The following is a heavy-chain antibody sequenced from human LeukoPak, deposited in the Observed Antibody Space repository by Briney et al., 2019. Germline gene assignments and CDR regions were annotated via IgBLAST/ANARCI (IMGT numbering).Heavy chain of an antibody. CDR3: ARGRRDAFDI. CDR1: GGSFSGYY. CDR2: INHSGST. V-gene: IGHV4-34*01. Sequence: PSETLSLTCAVYGGSFSGYYWSWIRQPPGKGLEWIGEINHSGSTSYNPSLKSRVTISVDTSKNQFSLKLSSVTAADTAVYYCARGRRDAFDIWGQGTMVTVSS. J-gene: IGHJ3*02.